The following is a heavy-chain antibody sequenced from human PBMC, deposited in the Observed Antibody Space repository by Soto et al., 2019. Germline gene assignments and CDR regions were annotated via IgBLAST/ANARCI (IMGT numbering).Heavy chain of an antibody. Sequence: EVQLLESGGGLVQPGGSLRLSCAASGFTFSSYAMSWVRQAPGKGLEWVSAISGSGGSTYYADSVKGRFTISRDNSKNTLYLQMNSLRAEDTAVYYCAKESGVVVVPAAKAYGSGATSDYWGQGTLVTVSS. CDR3: AKESGVVVVPAAKAYGSGATSDY. V-gene: IGHV3-23*01. J-gene: IGHJ4*02. CDR1: GFTFSSYA. CDR2: ISGSGGST. D-gene: IGHD2-2*01.